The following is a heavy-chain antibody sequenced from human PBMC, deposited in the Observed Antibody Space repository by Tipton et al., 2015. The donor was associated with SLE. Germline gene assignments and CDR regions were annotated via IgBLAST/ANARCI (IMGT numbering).Heavy chain of an antibody. V-gene: IGHV3-30*18. Sequence: AVSGFTFSSYGMHWVRQAPGKGLEWVAVIWYDGSNKYYADSVKGRFTISRDNSKNTLYLQMNSLRAEDTAVYYCAKANTSGSGSLDYWGQGTLVTVSS. D-gene: IGHD3-10*01. CDR2: IWYDGSNK. CDR3: AKANTSGSGSLDY. J-gene: IGHJ4*02. CDR1: GFTFSSYG.